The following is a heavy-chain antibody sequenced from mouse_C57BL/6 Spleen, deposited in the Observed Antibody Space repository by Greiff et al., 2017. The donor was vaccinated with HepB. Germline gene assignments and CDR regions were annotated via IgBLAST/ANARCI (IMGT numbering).Heavy chain of an antibody. J-gene: IGHJ4*01. CDR1: GFNIKDDY. CDR3: TRYYDYDGYYAMDY. D-gene: IGHD2-4*01. V-gene: IGHV14-4*01. CDR2: IDPENGDT. Sequence: VQLKQSGAELVRPGASVKLSCTASGFNIKDDYMHWVKQRPEQGLEWIGWIDPENGDTEYASKFQGKATITADPSSNTAYLQLSSLTSEDTAVYYCTRYYDYDGYYAMDYWGQGTSVTVSS.